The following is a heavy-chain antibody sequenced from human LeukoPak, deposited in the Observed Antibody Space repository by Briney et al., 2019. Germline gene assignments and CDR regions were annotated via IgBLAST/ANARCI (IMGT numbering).Heavy chain of an antibody. CDR3: ARGGVEMATINGPDAFDI. V-gene: IGHV1-46*01. CDR2: INPSGGST. CDR1: GYTFTSYY. J-gene: IGHJ3*02. Sequence: ASVKVSCKASGYTFTSYYMHWVRQAPGQGLEWMGIINPSGGSTSYAQKFQGRVTMTRDTSTSTVYMELSSLRSEDTAVYYCARGGVEMATINGPDAFDIWGQGQWSPSLQ. D-gene: IGHD5-12*01.